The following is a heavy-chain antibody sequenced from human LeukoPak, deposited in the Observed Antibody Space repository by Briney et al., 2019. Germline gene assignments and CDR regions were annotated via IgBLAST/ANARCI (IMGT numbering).Heavy chain of an antibody. V-gene: IGHV4-39*07. J-gene: IGHJ4*02. CDR3: ARDRLRWPKIDY. CDR2: IFYSGST. CDR1: GGSISSNTYY. D-gene: IGHD4-23*01. Sequence: SETLSLTCTVSGGSISSNTYYWGWIRQPPGKGLEWIGSIFYSGSTYYNPSLKSRVTISLDTSKNQFSLKVISMTAADTAVYYCARDRLRWPKIDYWGQGTLVTVSS.